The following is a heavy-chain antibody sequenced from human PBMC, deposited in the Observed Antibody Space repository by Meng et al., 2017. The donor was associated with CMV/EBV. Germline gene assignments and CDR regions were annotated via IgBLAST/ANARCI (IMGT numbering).Heavy chain of an antibody. V-gene: IGHV4-59*01. Sequence: SETLSLTCTVSGGSISGYYWSWIRQPPGKGLEWIGYIYYSGSTNYNPSLKSRVTISVDTSKNQFSLRLSSVTAADTAVYYCARGAGYSSSWYPYYYGMDVWGQGTTVTVSS. CDR2: IYYSGST. D-gene: IGHD6-13*01. CDR1: GGSISGYY. J-gene: IGHJ6*02. CDR3: ARGAGYSSSWYPYYYGMDV.